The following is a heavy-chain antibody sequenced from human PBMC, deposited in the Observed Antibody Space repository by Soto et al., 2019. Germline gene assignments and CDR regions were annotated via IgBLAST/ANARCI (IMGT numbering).Heavy chain of an antibody. J-gene: IGHJ4*02. Sequence: AGGSLRLSFTASGFTFGDYAMSWVRQAPGKGLEWVGFIRSKAYGGTTEYAASVKGRFTISRDDSKSIAYLQMNSLKTEDTAVYYCTAGKLYPSLDFDYWGQGTLVTVS. CDR2: IRSKAYGGTT. CDR3: TAGKLYPSLDFDY. V-gene: IGHV3-49*04. D-gene: IGHD2-8*01. CDR1: GFTFGDYA.